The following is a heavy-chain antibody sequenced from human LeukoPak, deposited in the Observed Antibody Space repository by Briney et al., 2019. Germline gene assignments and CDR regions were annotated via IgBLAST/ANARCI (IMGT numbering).Heavy chain of an antibody. Sequence: ASVKVSCKASRYTFTGYYMHWVRQAPGQGLEWMGWINPNSGGTNYAQKFQGRVTMTRDTSISTAYMELSRLRSDDTAVYYCASLLWFGEIRFDPWGQGTLVTVSS. J-gene: IGHJ5*02. CDR2: INPNSGGT. CDR3: ASLLWFGEIRFDP. D-gene: IGHD3-10*01. CDR1: RYTFTGYY. V-gene: IGHV1-2*02.